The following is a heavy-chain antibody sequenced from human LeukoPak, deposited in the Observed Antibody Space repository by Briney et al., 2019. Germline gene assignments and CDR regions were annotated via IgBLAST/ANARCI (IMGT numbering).Heavy chain of an antibody. CDR2: ISSSSSYI. D-gene: IGHD4-17*01. CDR1: GFTFSSYS. CDR3: ASSTVKAEYFQH. V-gene: IGHV3-21*01. Sequence: GGSLRLSCAASGFTFSSYSMNWVRQAPGKGLEWVSSISSSSSYIYYADSVKGRFTISRDNAKNSLYLQMNSLRAEDTAVYYCASSTVKAEYFQHWGQGTLVTVSS. J-gene: IGHJ1*01.